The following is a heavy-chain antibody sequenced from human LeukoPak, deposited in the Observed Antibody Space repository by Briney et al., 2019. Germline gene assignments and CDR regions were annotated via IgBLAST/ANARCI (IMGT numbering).Heavy chain of an antibody. CDR1: GFTFSGYA. CDR2: ISGSGGST. Sequence: PGGSLRLSCAASGFTFSGYAMSWVRQAPGKGLEWVSAISGSGGSTYYADSVKGRFTISRDNSKNTLYLQMDSLRAEDTAVYYCAKVGGYCSSTSCSDYWGQGTLVTVSS. CDR3: AKVGGYCSSTSCSDY. V-gene: IGHV3-23*01. J-gene: IGHJ4*02. D-gene: IGHD2-2*01.